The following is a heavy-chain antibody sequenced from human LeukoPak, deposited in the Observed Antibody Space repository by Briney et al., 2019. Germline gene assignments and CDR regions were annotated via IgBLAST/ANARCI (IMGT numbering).Heavy chain of an antibody. Sequence: GASVKVSCKASGYTFTGYYMHRVRQAPGQGLEWMGWINPNSGGTNYAQKFQGRVTMTRDTSISTAYMELSRLRSDDTAVYYCARDMTLKGSGSSQNWGQGTLVTVSS. V-gene: IGHV1-2*02. CDR1: GYTFTGYY. CDR3: ARDMTLKGSGSSQN. CDR2: INPNSGGT. D-gene: IGHD3-10*01. J-gene: IGHJ4*02.